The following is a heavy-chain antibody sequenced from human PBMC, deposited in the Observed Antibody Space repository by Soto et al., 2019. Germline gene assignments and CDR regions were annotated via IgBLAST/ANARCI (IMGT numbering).Heavy chain of an antibody. J-gene: IGHJ2*01. CDR2: IGGSGDST. D-gene: IGHD5-12*01. V-gene: IGHV3-23*01. CDR3: AKSPKKRQAFVVTTNWYFDL. Sequence: EVQLLESGGGLVQPGGSLRLSCAASGFTFSSYAMSWVRQAPGKGLEWVSGIGGSGDSTYYADSVKGRFTVSRDNSKNTVYLQINSLRAEDTAVYYCAKSPKKRQAFVVTTNWYFDLWGRGTLVTVSS. CDR1: GFTFSSYA.